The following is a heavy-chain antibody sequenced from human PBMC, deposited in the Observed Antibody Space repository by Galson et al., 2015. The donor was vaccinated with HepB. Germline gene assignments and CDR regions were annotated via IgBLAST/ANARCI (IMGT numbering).Heavy chain of an antibody. CDR3: AREIRYYDSSGYYYLNWFDP. CDR2: THYRSKWYN. Sequence: CAISGDSVSSNSAAWNWIRQSPSRGLEWLGRTHYRSKWYNDYAVSVKSRITINPDTSKNQFSLQLNSVTPEDTAVYYCAREIRYYDSSGYYYLNWFDPWGQGTLVTVSS. V-gene: IGHV6-1*01. CDR1: GDSVSSNSAA. J-gene: IGHJ5*02. D-gene: IGHD3-22*01.